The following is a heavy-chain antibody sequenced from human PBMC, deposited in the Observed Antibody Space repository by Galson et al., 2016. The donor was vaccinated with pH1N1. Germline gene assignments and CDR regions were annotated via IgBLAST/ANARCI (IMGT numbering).Heavy chain of an antibody. CDR1: GSNSDYN. Sequence: SLRLSCAASGSNSDYNMNWVRLAPGKGLEWVSSISGSGGRKHYADSVQGRFIISRDNSKKTLYLQMNSLRAGDTALYFRAKGCCGDYGLDVFDIWGQGTKVIVSS. J-gene: IGHJ3*02. D-gene: IGHD4-17*01. V-gene: IGHV3-23*01. CDR2: ISGSGGRK. CDR3: AKGCCGDYGLDVFDI.